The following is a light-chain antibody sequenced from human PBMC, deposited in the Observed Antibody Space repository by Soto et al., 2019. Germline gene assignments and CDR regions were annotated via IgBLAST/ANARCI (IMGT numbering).Light chain of an antibody. V-gene: IGKV1-9*01. CDR2: AAS. CDR1: QGISSY. Sequence: DIQLTQSPSFLSASVGDRVTITCRASQGISSYLAWYQQKPGTAPQLLIYAASTLQSGVPSRFSGSGSGTEFTLTISSLQHQDFTTYSCQQLHSTPYTFGHGTKVEI. CDR3: QQLHSTPYT. J-gene: IGKJ2*01.